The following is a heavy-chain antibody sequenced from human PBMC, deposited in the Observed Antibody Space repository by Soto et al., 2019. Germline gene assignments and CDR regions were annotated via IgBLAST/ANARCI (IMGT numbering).Heavy chain of an antibody. CDR2: ISSDGAIP. V-gene: IGHV3-30*04. CDR1: GFTFHDYA. CDR3: ARDHMIQGAIDS. Sequence: QVQLMESGGGVVQPGGSLRLACAASGFTFHDYAMHWVRQAPGKGLEWVTIISSDGAIPYYADSVKGRLTISRDNSKNMLYLQMTILRVEDTAVFYCARDHMIQGAIDSGGRGTLVTVSS. J-gene: IGHJ4*02. D-gene: IGHD3-10*01.